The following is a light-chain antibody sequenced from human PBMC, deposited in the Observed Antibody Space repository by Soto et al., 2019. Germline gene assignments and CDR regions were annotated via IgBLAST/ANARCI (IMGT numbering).Light chain of an antibody. V-gene: IGKV1-5*01. CDR1: RNIERW. CDR2: NAS. Sequence: DIQMTQSPSTLSASVGDRVTITCRASRNIERWLAWYQQKPGKPPKLLILNASTLGSGVPSRFSGSGSGTEFPLTISGLQPDDFATYYCQHCDTSWPFGQGTKVELK. J-gene: IGKJ1*01. CDR3: QHCDTSWP.